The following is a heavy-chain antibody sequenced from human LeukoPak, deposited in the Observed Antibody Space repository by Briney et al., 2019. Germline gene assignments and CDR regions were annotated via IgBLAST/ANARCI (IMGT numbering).Heavy chain of an antibody. V-gene: IGHV4-31*03. CDR2: IYYSGST. CDR1: GGSISSGGYY. J-gene: IGHJ2*01. D-gene: IGHD4-23*01. Sequence: SQTLSLTCTVSGGSISSGGYYWSWIRQHPGKGLEWIGYIYYSGSTYYNPSLKSRVTISVDTSKNQFSLKLSSVTTADTAVYYCARDRYTVVSWYFDLWGRGTLVTVSS. CDR3: ARDRYTVVSWYFDL.